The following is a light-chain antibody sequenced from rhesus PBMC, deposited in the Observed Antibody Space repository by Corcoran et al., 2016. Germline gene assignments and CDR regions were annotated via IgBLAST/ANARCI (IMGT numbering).Light chain of an antibody. Sequence: DIQMTQSPSSLSASVGDKVTITCRASQGISSWLAWYQQKPGKAPKLLIYTASNVQSGVPSRFSGSGSGTEFTLTISSLQPEDFATYYCQPFNNYLSTFGGGTKVELK. CDR1: QGISSW. CDR2: TAS. V-gene: IGKV1-21*01. CDR3: QPFNNYLST. J-gene: IGKJ4*01.